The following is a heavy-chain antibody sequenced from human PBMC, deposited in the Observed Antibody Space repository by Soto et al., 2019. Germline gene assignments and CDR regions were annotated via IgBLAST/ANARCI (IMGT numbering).Heavy chain of an antibody. Sequence: EVQLLESGGGLVQPGGSLRLSCAASGITFSNYALSWVRQAPGKGLEWVSGISARGSSIYYADSVKGRFTISRDNSKTTLSLQMNSLRADDTAVYYCAKEYGGGTSTVTSYFDYWGQGTLVTVSS. CDR2: ISARGSSI. J-gene: IGHJ4*02. D-gene: IGHD5-18*01. CDR1: GITFSNYA. V-gene: IGHV3-23*01. CDR3: AKEYGGGTSTVTSYFDY.